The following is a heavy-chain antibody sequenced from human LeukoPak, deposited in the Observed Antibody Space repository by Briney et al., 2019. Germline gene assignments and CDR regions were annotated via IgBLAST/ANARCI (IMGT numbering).Heavy chain of an antibody. J-gene: IGHJ4*02. D-gene: IGHD6-13*01. Sequence: PSETLSLTCTVSGGSISSSSYYWGWIRQPPGKGLEWIGSIYYSGSTYYNPSLKSRVTISVDTSKNQFSLKLSSVTAADTAVYYCARRGYSSSWYGSYYFDYWGQGTLVTVSS. CDR2: IYYSGST. CDR3: ARRGYSSSWYGSYYFDY. CDR1: GGSISSSSYY. V-gene: IGHV4-39*07.